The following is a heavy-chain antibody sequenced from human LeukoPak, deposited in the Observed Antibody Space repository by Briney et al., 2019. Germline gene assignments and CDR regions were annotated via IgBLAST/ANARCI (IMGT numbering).Heavy chain of an antibody. V-gene: IGHV3-23*01. D-gene: IGHD2-2*01. CDR3: ASPLYCSSTSCFNTPDYYYYYMDV. Sequence: GSLRLSCAASAFTFSSYGMSWVRQAPGKGLEWVSAISGSGGSTYYADSVKGRFTISRDNSKNTLYLQMNSLRAEDTAVYYCASPLYCSSTSCFNTPDYYYYYMDVWGKGTTVTISS. CDR2: ISGSGGST. J-gene: IGHJ6*03. CDR1: AFTFSSYG.